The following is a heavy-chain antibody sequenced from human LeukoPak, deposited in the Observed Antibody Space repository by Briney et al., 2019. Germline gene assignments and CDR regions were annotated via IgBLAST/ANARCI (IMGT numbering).Heavy chain of an antibody. CDR1: GFTFSSYD. V-gene: IGHV3-23*01. D-gene: IGHD3-10*01. J-gene: IGHJ4*02. Sequence: LPGGSLRLSCAASGFTFSSYDMTWVRQAPGRGLEWVSSISGSGGSTYYADSVKGRFTISRDNSKNTLYLQMNSLRAEDTAVYYCAKSELLWFGELPPRPTPDYWGQGTLVTVSS. CDR2: ISGSGGST. CDR3: AKSELLWFGELPPRPTPDY.